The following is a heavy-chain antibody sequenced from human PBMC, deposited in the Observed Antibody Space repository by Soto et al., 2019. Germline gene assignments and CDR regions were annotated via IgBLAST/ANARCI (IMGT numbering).Heavy chain of an antibody. CDR1: GGSISSSSYY. CDR3: ARHNKYYGDYSFDY. D-gene: IGHD4-17*01. J-gene: IGHJ4*02. V-gene: IGHV4-39*01. CDR2: IYYSGST. Sequence: QLQLQESGPGLVKPSETLSLTCTVSGGSISSSSYYWGWIRQPPGKGLEWIGSIYYSGSTYYNPSLKSRVTVSVDTSKNQFSLQLSSVIAADTAGHYCARHNKYYGDYSFDYWGQGTLVTVSS.